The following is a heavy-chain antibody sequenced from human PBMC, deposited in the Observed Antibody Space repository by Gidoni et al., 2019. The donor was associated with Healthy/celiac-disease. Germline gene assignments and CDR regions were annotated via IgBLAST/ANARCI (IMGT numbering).Heavy chain of an antibody. CDR1: GGSISSSSYY. CDR3: ARHPAYYDFWSGLRKVQEYYFDY. CDR2: IYYSGST. J-gene: IGHJ4*02. D-gene: IGHD3-3*01. Sequence: QLQLQESGPGLVKPSETLSLTCTVSGGSISSSSYYWGWIRQPPGKGLEWIGSIYYSGSTYYNPSLKSRVTISVDTSKNQFSLKLSSVTAADTAVYYCARHPAYYDFWSGLRKVQEYYFDYWGQGTLVTVSS. V-gene: IGHV4-39*01.